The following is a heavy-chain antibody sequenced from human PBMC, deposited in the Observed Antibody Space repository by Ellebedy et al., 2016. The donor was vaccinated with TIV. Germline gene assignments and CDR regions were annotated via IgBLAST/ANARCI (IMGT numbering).Heavy chain of an antibody. J-gene: IGHJ6*02. D-gene: IGHD2-2*01. Sequence: ASVKVSXXPSGYTFTGYYMHWVRQAPGQGLEWMGWINPNSGGTNYAQKFQGWVTMTRDTSISTAYMELSRLRSDDTAVYYCALTAVNHNGMDVWGQGTTVTVSS. CDR1: GYTFTGYY. V-gene: IGHV1-2*04. CDR2: INPNSGGT. CDR3: ALTAVNHNGMDV.